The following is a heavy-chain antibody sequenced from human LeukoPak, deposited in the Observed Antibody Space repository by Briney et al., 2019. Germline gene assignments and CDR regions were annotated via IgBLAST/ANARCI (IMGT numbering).Heavy chain of an antibody. V-gene: IGHV3-33*01. CDR3: ARDVQFFFDY. D-gene: IGHD3-3*01. CDR2: IWYDGTNK. J-gene: IGHJ4*02. CDR1: GFTLSNNG. Sequence: PGGSLRLSCAASGFTLSNNGRHWVRQAPGKGLEWVAVIWYDGTNKYYADSVKGRFTISRDNSKNTLYLQMNSLRAEDTAVYFCARDVQFFFDYWGQGTLVTVSS.